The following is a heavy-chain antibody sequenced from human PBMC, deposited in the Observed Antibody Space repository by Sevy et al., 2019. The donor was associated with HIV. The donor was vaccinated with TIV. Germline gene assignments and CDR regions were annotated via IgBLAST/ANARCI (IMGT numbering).Heavy chain of an antibody. Sequence: GGSLRLSCAASGFTFSSYSMNWVRQAPGKGLEWVSSISGLSNYIYYAYSVKGRFTISRDNAKNSLYLQMNSLRAEDTAVYYCARDRCTITSCHEGNWFDPWGQGTLVTVSS. CDR2: ISGLSNYI. CDR1: GFTFSSYS. D-gene: IGHD2-2*01. CDR3: ARDRCTITSCHEGNWFDP. J-gene: IGHJ5*02. V-gene: IGHV3-21*01.